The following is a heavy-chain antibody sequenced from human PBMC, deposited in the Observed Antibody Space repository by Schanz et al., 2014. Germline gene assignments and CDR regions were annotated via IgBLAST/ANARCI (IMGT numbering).Heavy chain of an antibody. D-gene: IGHD1-1*01. V-gene: IGHV3-23*01. J-gene: IGHJ4*02. CDR3: ARGTDWNLHY. CDR1: GFTFSSYA. Sequence: EVQLLESGGGVVQPGRSLRLSCAASGFTFSSYAMSWVRQAPGKGLEWVSGISGSGGSTYYADSVKGRFTISRDNSKNTLYLQMNSLRAGDTAVYYCARGTDWNLHYWGQGALVTVSS. CDR2: ISGSGGST.